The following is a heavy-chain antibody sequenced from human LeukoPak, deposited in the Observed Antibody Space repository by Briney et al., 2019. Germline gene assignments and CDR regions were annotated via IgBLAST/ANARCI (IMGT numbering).Heavy chain of an antibody. J-gene: IGHJ4*02. V-gene: IGHV4-61*02. CDR1: GGSISSGSYY. CDR2: IYTSGST. Sequence: TSSQTLSLTCTVSGGSISSGSYYWSWIRQPAGKGLEWIGRIYTSGSTNYNPSLKSRVTMSVDTSKNQFSLKLSSVTAADTAVYYCARGPKYSSSWIFDYWGQGTLVTVSS. D-gene: IGHD6-13*01. CDR3: ARGPKYSSSWIFDY.